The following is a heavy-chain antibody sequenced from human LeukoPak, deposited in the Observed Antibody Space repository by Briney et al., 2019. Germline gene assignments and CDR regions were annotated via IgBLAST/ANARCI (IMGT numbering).Heavy chain of an antibody. J-gene: IGHJ6*03. CDR3: ARLPVVPAAILDYYYYYMDV. CDR1: GGSISSSNW. CDR2: IYHSGST. V-gene: IGHV4-4*02. Sequence: PSGTLSLTCAVSGGSISSSNWWSWVRQPPGKGLEWIGEIYHSGSTNYNPSLKSRVTISVDTSKNQFSLKLSSVTAADTAVYYCARLPVVPAAILDYYYYYMDVWGKGTTVTVSS. D-gene: IGHD2-2*02.